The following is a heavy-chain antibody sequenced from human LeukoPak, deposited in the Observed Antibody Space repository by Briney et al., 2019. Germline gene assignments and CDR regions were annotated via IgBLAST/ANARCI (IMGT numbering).Heavy chain of an antibody. CDR2: ISSDGHST. V-gene: IGHV3-64D*06. D-gene: IGHD3-9*01. J-gene: IGHJ4*02. Sequence: GGSLRLSCSASGFTFNTFAMHWVRQAPGERLEYVSAISSDGHSTYYADSVKGRFTISRDSSKNTLYLQMSSLRAEDTAVYYCVETTSYYYDCWGQGTLVTVSS. CDR3: VETTSYYYDC. CDR1: GFTFNTFA.